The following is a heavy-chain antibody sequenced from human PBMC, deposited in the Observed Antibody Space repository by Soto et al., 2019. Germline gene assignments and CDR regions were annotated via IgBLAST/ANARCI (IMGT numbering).Heavy chain of an antibody. CDR3: ASGVAAAGSFDY. CDR1: GFTFSNYW. D-gene: IGHD6-13*01. Sequence: GGSLRLSCAASGFTFSNYWMHWVRQAPGKGLVWVSRINSDGSITSYADSVKGRLTISRDNAKNTLYLQMNSPRAEDTAVYYCASGVAAAGSFDYWGQGTLVTVSS. V-gene: IGHV3-74*01. J-gene: IGHJ4*02. CDR2: INSDGSIT.